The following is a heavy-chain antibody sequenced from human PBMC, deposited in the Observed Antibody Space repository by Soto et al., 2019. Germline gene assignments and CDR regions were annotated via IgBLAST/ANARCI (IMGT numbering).Heavy chain of an antibody. CDR2: IIPIFGTA. Sequence: QVQLVQSGAEVKKPGSSVKVSCKASGGTFSSYAISWVRQAPGQGLEWMGGIIPIFGTANYAQKFQGRVTITADKSTSTAYMELSSLRSEYTAVYYGAREGDFWSGPYYYGMDVWGQGTTVTVSS. J-gene: IGHJ6*02. V-gene: IGHV1-69*06. CDR1: GGTFSSYA. D-gene: IGHD3-3*01. CDR3: AREGDFWSGPYYYGMDV.